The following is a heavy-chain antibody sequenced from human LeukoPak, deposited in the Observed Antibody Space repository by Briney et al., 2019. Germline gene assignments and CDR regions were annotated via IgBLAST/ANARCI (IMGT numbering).Heavy chain of an antibody. CDR1: GGSISSYY. V-gene: IGHV4-59*01. CDR2: IYYSGST. CDR3: ARGSMGRWLQPFDY. Sequence: SETLSLTCTVSGGSISSYYWSWIRQPPGKGLEWIGYIYYSGSTNYNPSLKSRVTISVDTSKNQFSLKLSSVTAADTAVYYCARGSMGRWLQPFDYWGQGTLVTVSP. J-gene: IGHJ4*02. D-gene: IGHD5-24*01.